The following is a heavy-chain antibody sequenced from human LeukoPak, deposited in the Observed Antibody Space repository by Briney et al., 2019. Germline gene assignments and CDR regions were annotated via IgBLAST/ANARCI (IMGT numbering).Heavy chain of an antibody. CDR1: GFTFSSYW. CDR3: ARDKSREGYMYYFDY. J-gene: IGHJ4*02. D-gene: IGHD5-24*01. Sequence: GGSLRLSCAASGFTFSSYWMSWVRQAPGKGLEWVANIKQDGSEKYYVDSVKGRFTISRDNAKDSLYLQMNSLRAEDTAVYYCARDKSREGYMYYFDYWGQGTLVSVSS. V-gene: IGHV3-7*01. CDR2: IKQDGSEK.